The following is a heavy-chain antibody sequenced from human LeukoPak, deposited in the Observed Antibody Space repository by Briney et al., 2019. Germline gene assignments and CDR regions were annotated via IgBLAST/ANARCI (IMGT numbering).Heavy chain of an antibody. CDR1: GGSISSGGYY. V-gene: IGHV4-31*03. J-gene: IGHJ4*02. CDR3: ARETGGLRTTVASRSIDY. Sequence: SETLSLTCTVSGGSISSGGYYWSWIRRHPGKGLEWIGYIYYSGSTYYNPSLKSRVTISVDTSKNQFSLKLSSVTAADTAVYYCARETGGLRTTVASRSIDYWGQGTLVAVSS. D-gene: IGHD4-23*01. CDR2: IYYSGST.